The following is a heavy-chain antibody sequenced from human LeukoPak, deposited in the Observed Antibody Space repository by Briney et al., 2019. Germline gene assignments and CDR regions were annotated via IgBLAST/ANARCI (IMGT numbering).Heavy chain of an antibody. J-gene: IGHJ3*02. CDR1: GFTFSSYG. Sequence: VRSLRLSCAASGFTFSSYGMHWVRQAPGKGLEWVAVIWYDGSNKYYADSVKGRFTISRDNSKNTLYLQMNSLRAEDTAVYYCAKGPSPDASDIWGQGTTVTVSS. CDR3: AKGPSPDASDI. V-gene: IGHV3-33*06. CDR2: IWYDGSNK.